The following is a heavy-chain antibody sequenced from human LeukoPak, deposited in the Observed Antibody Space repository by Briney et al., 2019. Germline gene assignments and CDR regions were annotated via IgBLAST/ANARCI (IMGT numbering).Heavy chain of an antibody. J-gene: IGHJ5*02. CDR2: IIPIFGTA. V-gene: IGHV1-69*01. CDR3: AREGIESRSYDFWSGYSDNWFDP. D-gene: IGHD3-3*01. CDR1: GGTFSSYA. Sequence: SVKVSCKASGGTFSSYAISWVRQAPGQGLEWMGGIIPIFGTANYAQKFQGRVTITADESTSTAYMELSSLRSKDTAVYYCAREGIESRSYDFWSGYSDNWFDPWGQGTLVTVSS.